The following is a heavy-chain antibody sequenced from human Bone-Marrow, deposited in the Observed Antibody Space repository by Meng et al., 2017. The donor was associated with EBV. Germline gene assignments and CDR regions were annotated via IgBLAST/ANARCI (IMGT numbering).Heavy chain of an antibody. Sequence: EVQLVESGGGLVKPGGSLRLSCAASGFTFSSYSMNWVRQAPGKGLEWVSSISSSSSYIYYADSVKGRFTISRDNAKNSLYLQMNSLRAEDTAVYYCARDPPKGMATITRGQGTLGTVSS. CDR2: ISSSSSYI. J-gene: IGHJ4*02. D-gene: IGHD5-24*01. V-gene: IGHV3-21*01. CDR1: GFTFSSYS. CDR3: ARDPPKGMATIT.